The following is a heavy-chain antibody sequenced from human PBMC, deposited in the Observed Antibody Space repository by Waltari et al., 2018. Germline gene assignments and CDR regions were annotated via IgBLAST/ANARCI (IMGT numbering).Heavy chain of an antibody. J-gene: IGHJ3*02. D-gene: IGHD6-13*01. CDR1: GGSISSYY. V-gene: IGHV4-4*07. Sequence: QVQLQESGPGLVKPSETLSLTCTVSGGSISSYYWSWIRPPAGKGLEWIGRIDTSGSTNHNPPLESRVTMSVDTSKNQFSLKLSSVTAADTAVYYCAREAEDSSSWYGSYAFDIWGQGTMVTVSS. CDR3: AREAEDSSSWYGSYAFDI. CDR2: IDTSGST.